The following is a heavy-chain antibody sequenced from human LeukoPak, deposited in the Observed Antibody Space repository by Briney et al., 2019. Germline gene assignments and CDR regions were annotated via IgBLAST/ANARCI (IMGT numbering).Heavy chain of an antibody. CDR1: GFNFSNYN. D-gene: IGHD1-26*01. V-gene: IGHV3-21*01. J-gene: IGHJ3*02. CDR3: ARVGWELLFDAFDI. CDR2: IRSSSNYI. Sequence: PGGSLRLSCAASGFNFSNYNMNWVRQAPGKGLEWVSFIRSSSNYIYYADLVKGRFTISRDNAKHSLYLQMNSLRAVDTAVYYCARVGWELLFDAFDIWGQGTMVTVSS.